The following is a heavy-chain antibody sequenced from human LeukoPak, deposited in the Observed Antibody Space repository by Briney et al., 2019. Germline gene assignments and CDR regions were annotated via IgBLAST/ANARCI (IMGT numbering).Heavy chain of an antibody. CDR2: ITSSSSRI. V-gene: IGHV3-48*02. D-gene: IGHD4-17*01. J-gene: IGHJ4*02. CDR1: GLSFTSYS. CDR3: ARISPAYGDYYLDY. Sequence: PGGSLRLSCAASGLSFTSYSLNWVRQAPGKDLEWISYITSSSSRIYYADSVKGRFTISRDNAKNSLYLQMNSLRDEDTAVYYCARISPAYGDYYLDYWGQGTLVTASA.